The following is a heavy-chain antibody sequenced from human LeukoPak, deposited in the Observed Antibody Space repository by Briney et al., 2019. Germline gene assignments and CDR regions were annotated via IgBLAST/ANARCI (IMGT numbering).Heavy chain of an antibody. CDR3: AKDLDGLLDY. D-gene: IGHD3-16*01. V-gene: IGHV3-74*01. J-gene: IGHJ4*02. CDR1: GFTFSSYW. Sequence: GGSLRLSCAASGFTFSSYWMHWVRQAPGKGLVWVSRINREGSSTSYADSVKGRFTISRDNSKNTLYLQMNSLRAEDTAVYYCAKDLDGLLDYWGQGTLVTVSS. CDR2: INREGSST.